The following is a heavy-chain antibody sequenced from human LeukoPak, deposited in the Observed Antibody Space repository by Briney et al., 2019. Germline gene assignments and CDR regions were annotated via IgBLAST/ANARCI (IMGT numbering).Heavy chain of an antibody. J-gene: IGHJ5*01. CDR3: AKPVSGGLAVTADWFHP. Sequence: PGGSLRLSCAASGFTFSRYWMSWLRQPPGKGLEWVSTINANSGTTSYAASVRGRFTISRDNSKNTLYLQVNTLRADDTATYYCAKPVSGGLAVTADWFHPWGQGTLVVVSS. CDR2: INANSGTT. CDR1: GFTFSRYW. D-gene: IGHD6-19*01. V-gene: IGHV3-23*01.